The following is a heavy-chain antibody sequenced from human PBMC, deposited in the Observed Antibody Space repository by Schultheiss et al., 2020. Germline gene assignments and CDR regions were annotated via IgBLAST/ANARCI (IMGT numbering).Heavy chain of an antibody. D-gene: IGHD2-2*01. CDR2: IRSKAYGGTT. J-gene: IGHJ4*02. CDR1: GFTFGDYA. Sequence: GESLKISCTASGFTFGDYAMSWFRQAPGKGLEWVGFIRSKAYGGTTEYAASVKGRFTISRDDSKSIAYLQMNSLKTEDTAVYYCTRALSVVPAAMRLLGYCFDYWGQGTLVTVSS. V-gene: IGHV3-49*03. CDR3: TRALSVVPAAMRLLGYCFDY.